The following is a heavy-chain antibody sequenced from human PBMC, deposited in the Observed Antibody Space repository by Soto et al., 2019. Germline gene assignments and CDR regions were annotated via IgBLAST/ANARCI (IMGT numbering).Heavy chain of an antibody. D-gene: IGHD2-15*01. CDR1: GFIFSDYA. CDR2: RWYDGSNK. J-gene: IGHJ4*02. V-gene: IGHV3-33*01. CDR3: ARGSRTGVVVPPVDY. Sequence: QVQLVESGGGVVQPGWSLRLSCEVSGFIFSDYAMHWVRQAPGKGLEWVALRWYDGSNKYYAESVKGRFTISRENSKNTVYLQMNSLRTGDTAFYFCARGSRTGVVVPPVDYWGQGTLVTVSS.